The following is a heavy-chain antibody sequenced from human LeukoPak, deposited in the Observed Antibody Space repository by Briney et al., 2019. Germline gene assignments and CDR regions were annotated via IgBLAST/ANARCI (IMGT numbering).Heavy chain of an antibody. J-gene: IGHJ6*03. V-gene: IGHV4-4*07. D-gene: IGHD6-13*01. CDR1: GGSISSYY. Sequence: PSETLSLTCTVSGGSISSYYWSWIRQPAGKGLEWIGRIYTSGSTNYNPSLKSRVTMSVDTSKNQFSLKLSSVTAADTAVYYCARDQAPGHYYYYYLDVWGKGTTVTVSS. CDR2: IYTSGST. CDR3: ARDQAPGHYYYYYLDV.